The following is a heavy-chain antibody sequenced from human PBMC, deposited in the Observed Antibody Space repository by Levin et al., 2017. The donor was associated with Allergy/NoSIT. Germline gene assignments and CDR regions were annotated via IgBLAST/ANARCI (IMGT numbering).Heavy chain of an antibody. V-gene: IGHV6-1*01. J-gene: IGHJ6*03. CDR3: ARAQMYSSSWYYYYYYMDV. Sequence: SQTLSLPCAISGDSVSSTSAAWNWIRQSPSRGLEWLGRTYYRSKWYNDYAVSVKSRITINPDTSKNQFSLQLNSVTPEDTAVYYCARAQMYSSSWYYYYYYMDVWGKGTTVTVSS. CDR2: TYYRSKWYN. CDR1: GDSVSSTSAA. D-gene: IGHD6-13*01.